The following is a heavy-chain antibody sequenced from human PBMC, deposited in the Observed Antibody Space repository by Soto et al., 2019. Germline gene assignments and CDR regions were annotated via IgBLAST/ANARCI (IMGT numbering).Heavy chain of an antibody. V-gene: IGHV3-30-3*01. J-gene: IGHJ2*01. CDR2: ISYDGSNK. Sequence: GGSLRLSCAASGFTFSSYAMHWVRQAPGKGLEWVAVISYDGSNKYYADSVKGRFTISRDNSKNTLYLQMNSLRAEDTAVYYCARDPLWGTAMVLWYFDLWGRGTLVTVSA. CDR3: ARDPLWGTAMVLWYFDL. CDR1: GFTFSSYA. D-gene: IGHD5-18*01.